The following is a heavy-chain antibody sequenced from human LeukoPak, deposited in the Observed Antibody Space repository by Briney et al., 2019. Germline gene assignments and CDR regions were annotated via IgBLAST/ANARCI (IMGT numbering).Heavy chain of an antibody. CDR3: ARACTTSCHIAPHADY. CDR2: IKPSGTEK. J-gene: IGHJ4*02. V-gene: IGHV3-7*01. D-gene: IGHD2-2*02. CDR1: GFTFSSYY. Sequence: GGSLRLSCVASGFTFSSYYMTWVRQAPGKGLEWVANIKPSGTEKYYVDSVKGRFTISRDNAKNSLYLQMNSLRAEDTAVYYCARACTTSCHIAPHADYWGPGTQVTVSS.